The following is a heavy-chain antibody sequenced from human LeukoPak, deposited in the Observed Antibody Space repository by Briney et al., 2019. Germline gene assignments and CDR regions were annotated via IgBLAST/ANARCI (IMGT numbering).Heavy chain of an antibody. CDR2: INHSGST. CDR1: GGSLSGYY. J-gene: IGHJ4*02. Sequence: SETLSLTCAVSGGSLSGYYWSWIRQPPGKGLEWIGEINHSGSTDYNPSLKSRVTMSVDTSKNHFSLKLSSVTAADTAVYYCARLGIAGGDYWAQEPRVTFSS. D-gene: IGHD6-13*01. CDR3: ARLGIAGGDY. V-gene: IGHV4-34*01.